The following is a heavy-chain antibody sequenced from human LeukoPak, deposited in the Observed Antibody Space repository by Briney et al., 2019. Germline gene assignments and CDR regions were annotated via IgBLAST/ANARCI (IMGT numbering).Heavy chain of an antibody. D-gene: IGHD5-18*01. J-gene: IGHJ4*02. Sequence: SETLSLTCAVSGGSISSSNWWSWVHQPPGKGLEWIGYIYYSGSTNYNPSLKSRVSISVDTSKNQFSLKLSSVTAADTAVYYWAKRGFSHGSIDYLGQGTLVTVSS. CDR3: AKRGFSHGSIDY. V-gene: IGHV4-4*02. CDR1: GGSISSSNW. CDR2: IYYSGST.